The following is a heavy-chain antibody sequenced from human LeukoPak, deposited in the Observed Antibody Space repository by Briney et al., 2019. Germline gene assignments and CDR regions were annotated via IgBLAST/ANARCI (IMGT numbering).Heavy chain of an antibody. CDR2: INSDGSST. V-gene: IGHV3-74*01. J-gene: IGHJ4*02. CDR3: ARVNDYDSGSLYRPIDY. D-gene: IGHD3-10*01. Sequence: GGSLRLSCAASGFTFSSYSMNWVRQAPGKGLVWVSRINSDGSSTTYADSVKGRFTISRDNVKNTLYLQMNSLRAEDTAVYSCARVNDYDSGSLYRPIDYWGQGTLVTVSS. CDR1: GFTFSSYS.